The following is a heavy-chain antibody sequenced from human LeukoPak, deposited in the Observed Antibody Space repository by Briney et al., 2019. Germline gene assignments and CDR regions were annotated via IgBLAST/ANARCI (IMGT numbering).Heavy chain of an antibody. Sequence: GGSLRLSCVASGFTFTDYFMSWVRPGPGKGLEWVASIKHNGGEKYYVDSVKGRFTISRDNAKNSLYLEMSSLRVEDTAVYYCARDRGWRSSGYYLYHFDYWGQGTLVTVSS. CDR2: IKHNGGEK. J-gene: IGHJ4*02. CDR1: GFTFTDYF. D-gene: IGHD3-22*01. CDR3: ARDRGWRSSGYYLYHFDY. V-gene: IGHV3-7*01.